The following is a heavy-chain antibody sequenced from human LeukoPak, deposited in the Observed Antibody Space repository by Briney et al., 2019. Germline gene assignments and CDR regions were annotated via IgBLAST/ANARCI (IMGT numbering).Heavy chain of an antibody. CDR3: ARGYYYDSSPARAYFDY. CDR1: GFTFSSYA. Sequence: GGSLRLSCAASGFTFSSYAMHWVRQAPGKGLEWVAVISYVGSNKYYADSVKGRFTISRDNSKNTLYLQMNSLRAEDTAVYYCARGYYYDSSPARAYFDYWGQGTLVTVSS. CDR2: ISYVGSNK. V-gene: IGHV3-30-3*01. J-gene: IGHJ4*02. D-gene: IGHD3-22*01.